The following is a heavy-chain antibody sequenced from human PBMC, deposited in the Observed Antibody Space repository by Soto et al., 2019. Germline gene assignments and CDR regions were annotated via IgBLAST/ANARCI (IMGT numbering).Heavy chain of an antibody. CDR1: VFTFSSYW. D-gene: IGHD7-27*01. J-gene: IGHJ4*02. V-gene: IGHV3-7*01. Sequence: GVLRLSCAASVFTFSSYWMSWVRQAPGKGLEWVANIKQDGSEKYYVDSVKGRFTISRDNAKNSLYLQMNSLRAEDTAVYYCASYRGLGYWGQGKLVTVSS. CDR2: IKQDGSEK. CDR3: ASYRGLGY.